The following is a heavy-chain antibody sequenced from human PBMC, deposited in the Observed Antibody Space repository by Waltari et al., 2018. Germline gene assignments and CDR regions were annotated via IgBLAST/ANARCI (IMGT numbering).Heavy chain of an antibody. D-gene: IGHD2-15*01. Sequence: QVQLVQSGAEVKKPGASVKVSCKASGYTFTSYDINWVRQATGQGLEWMGWMNPNSGNTGYAQKFQGRVTMTRNTSISTAYMELSSLRSEDTAVYYCARDWTMVVTRYHQDYYYGMDVWGQGTTVTVSS. J-gene: IGHJ6*02. V-gene: IGHV1-8*01. CDR1: GYTFTSYD. CDR2: MNPNSGNT. CDR3: ARDWTMVVTRYHQDYYYGMDV.